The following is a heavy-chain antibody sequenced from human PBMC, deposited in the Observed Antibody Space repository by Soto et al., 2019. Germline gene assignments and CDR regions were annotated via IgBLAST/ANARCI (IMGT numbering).Heavy chain of an antibody. D-gene: IGHD4-17*01. V-gene: IGHV3-48*02. J-gene: IGHJ5*02. Sequence: GGYLRLSCAASGFRFSSYSMNWVRQAPGKGLEWVSYISSSSSTIYYADSVKGRFTISRDNAKNSLYLQMNSLRDEDTAVYYCARVDYDRFDPWGQGTLVTSPQ. CDR2: ISSSSSTI. CDR1: GFRFSSYS. CDR3: ARVDYDRFDP.